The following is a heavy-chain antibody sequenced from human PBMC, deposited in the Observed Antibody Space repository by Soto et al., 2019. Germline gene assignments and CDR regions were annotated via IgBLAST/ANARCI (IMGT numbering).Heavy chain of an antibody. CDR1: GESISSGGYY. V-gene: IGHV4-31*03. Sequence: PSETLSLTCNVSGESISSGGYYWSWIRHHPGKGLEWIGYIYDSESAYYNPSLKSRVTISMDTSKNHFAMRLSSVTGADTAFYYCARASSSSSAADYWGQGTLVTVSS. J-gene: IGHJ4*02. CDR3: ARASSSSSAADY. CDR2: IYDSESA. D-gene: IGHD6-6*01.